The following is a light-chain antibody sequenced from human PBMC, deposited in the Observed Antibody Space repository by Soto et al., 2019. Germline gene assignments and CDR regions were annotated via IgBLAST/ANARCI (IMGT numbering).Light chain of an antibody. CDR1: DSNIGSTA. Sequence: QAVLTQPPSVSATPGQGVTLSSSGGDSNIGSTAVNWYQQVPGTAPKLLIYSSNQRPSGGPDRISGSKSGTAASLAISGLQSEDEADYYCAAWDDDLHVWLFGGGTKLTVL. CDR3: AAWDDDLHVWL. J-gene: IGLJ2*01. V-gene: IGLV1-44*01. CDR2: SSN.